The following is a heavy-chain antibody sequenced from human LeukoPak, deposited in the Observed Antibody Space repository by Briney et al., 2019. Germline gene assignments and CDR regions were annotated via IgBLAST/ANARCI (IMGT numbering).Heavy chain of an antibody. J-gene: IGHJ5*02. Sequence: GGSLRLPCAASGFAFGNYAMHWVRQAPGKGLEWVSGISWTSGSIGYADSVKGRFTISRDNAKNSLYLQMNSLRAEDTALYYCAKDYSGSFNWFDPWGQGTLVTVSS. CDR1: GFAFGNYA. D-gene: IGHD5-12*01. CDR2: ISWTSGSI. V-gene: IGHV3-9*01. CDR3: AKDYSGSFNWFDP.